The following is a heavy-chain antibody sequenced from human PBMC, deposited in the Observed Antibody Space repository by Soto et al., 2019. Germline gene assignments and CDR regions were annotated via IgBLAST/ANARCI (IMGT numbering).Heavy chain of an antibody. V-gene: IGHV3-23*01. CDR1: GFTMSTFA. J-gene: IGHJ5*02. CDR2: MTGSGGQI. Sequence: QAGGSLRLSCAGSGFTMSTFAMTWVRQAPGKGMECVCEMTGSGGQIHYSDSVRGRFTISKDTSKNTLYLQMSSLRDEDTAMYYCAKDAIYNDGLWLMDSWGQGTMVTVYS. CDR3: AKDAIYNDGLWLMDS. D-gene: IGHD2-21*01.